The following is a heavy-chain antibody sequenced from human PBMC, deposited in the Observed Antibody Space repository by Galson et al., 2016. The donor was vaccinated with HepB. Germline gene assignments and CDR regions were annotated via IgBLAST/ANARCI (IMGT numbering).Heavy chain of an antibody. CDR2: ISSGGDSM. CDR3: ARGYCDTTSCYKVRFDY. V-gene: IGHV3-11*04. Sequence: SLRLSCAASGFTFSDYYMNWIRQAPGKGLEWVPYISSGGDSMLYADSVRGRFTITRDNAKNSLYLQMNSLRVEDTAVYYCARGYCDTTSCYKVRFDYWGQGNLVTVSS. CDR1: GFTFSDYY. J-gene: IGHJ4*02. D-gene: IGHD2-2*02.